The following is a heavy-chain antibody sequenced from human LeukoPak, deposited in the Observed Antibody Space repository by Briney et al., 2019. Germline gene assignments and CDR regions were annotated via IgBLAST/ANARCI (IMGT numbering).Heavy chain of an antibody. CDR1: GFTVRNYC. V-gene: IGHV3-53*01. J-gene: IGHJ5*02. CDR3: ARGSPVASGRYSIYSS. Sequence: GGSLRLSCAASGFTVRNYCMSWVRQAPGKGLEWVAVIHGDGSTYYADSVKGRFTISSDNLKNTLSLQMDSLRAADTAMYYCARGSPVASGRYSIYSSWGQGTLVTVSP. D-gene: IGHD3-10*01. CDR2: IHGDGST.